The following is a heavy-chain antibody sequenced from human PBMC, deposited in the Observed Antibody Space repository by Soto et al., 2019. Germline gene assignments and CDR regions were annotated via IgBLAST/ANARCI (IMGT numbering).Heavy chain of an antibody. Sequence: SQTLSLTCAISGDSVSSNSAAWNWIRQSPSRGLEWLGRTYYRSKWYNDYAVSVKSRITINPDTSKNQFSLQLNSVTPEDTAVYYCARDPLAPPWSRGYFDYWGQGTLVTVSS. CDR3: ARDPLAPPWSRGYFDY. CDR2: TYYRSKWYN. J-gene: IGHJ4*02. V-gene: IGHV6-1*01. CDR1: GDSVSSNSAA. D-gene: IGHD1-1*01.